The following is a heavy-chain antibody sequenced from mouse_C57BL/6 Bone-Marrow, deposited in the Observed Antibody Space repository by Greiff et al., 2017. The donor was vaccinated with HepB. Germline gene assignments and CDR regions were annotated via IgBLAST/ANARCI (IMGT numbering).Heavy chain of an antibody. V-gene: IGHV1-26*01. Sequence: EVQLQQSGPELVKPGASVKISCKASGYTFTDYYMNWVKQSHGKSLEWIGDINPNNGGTSYNQKFKGKATLTVDKSSSTAYMELRSLTSEDSAVYYCARAGDSSGAMDYWGQGTSVTVSS. J-gene: IGHJ4*01. D-gene: IGHD3-3*01. CDR1: GYTFTDYY. CDR3: ARAGDSSGAMDY. CDR2: INPNNGGT.